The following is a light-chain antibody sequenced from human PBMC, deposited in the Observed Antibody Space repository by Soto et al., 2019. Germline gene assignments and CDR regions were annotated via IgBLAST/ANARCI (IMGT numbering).Light chain of an antibody. CDR1: QSISTW. CDR2: KAS. J-gene: IGKJ4*01. V-gene: IGKV1-5*03. CDR3: QQYNTYPLT. Sequence: DIQMTQSPSTLSASVGDRVTITCRASQSISTWLAWYQQKPGKAPKLLIYKASSLEGGVPSRFSGGGSGTKFNITVSSLRPADFATYYCQQYNTYPLTFGGGTTVEIK.